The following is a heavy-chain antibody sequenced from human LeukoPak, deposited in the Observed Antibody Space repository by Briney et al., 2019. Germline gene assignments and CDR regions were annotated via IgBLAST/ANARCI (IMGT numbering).Heavy chain of an antibody. D-gene: IGHD1-26*01. CDR2: IIPIFGTA. Sequence: GASVKVSCKASGGTFSSYAISWVRQAPGQGLEWMGGIIPIFGTANYAQKFQGRVTITADESTSTAYMELSSLRSEDTAVYYCARDRGSYYFARQRTNDYWGQGTLVTVSS. V-gene: IGHV1-69*13. CDR1: GGTFSSYA. CDR3: ARDRGSYYFARQRTNDY. J-gene: IGHJ4*02.